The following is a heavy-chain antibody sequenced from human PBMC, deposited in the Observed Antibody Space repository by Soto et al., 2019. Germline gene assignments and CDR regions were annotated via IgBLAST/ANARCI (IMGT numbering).Heavy chain of an antibody. CDR1: GFSLSNARMG. CDR2: IFSNDEK. Sequence: VSGPTLVNPTETLTLTCTVSGFSLSNARMGVSWIRQPPGKALEWLAHIFSNDEKSYSTSLKSRLTISKDTSKSQVVLTMTNMDPVDTATYYCARATYYYDSSGYYMGQRYYYGMDVWGQGTTVTVSS. J-gene: IGHJ6*02. V-gene: IGHV2-26*01. D-gene: IGHD3-22*01. CDR3: ARATYYYDSSGYYMGQRYYYGMDV.